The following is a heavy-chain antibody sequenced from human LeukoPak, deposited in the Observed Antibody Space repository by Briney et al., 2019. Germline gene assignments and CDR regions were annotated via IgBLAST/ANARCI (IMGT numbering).Heavy chain of an antibody. J-gene: IGHJ6*04. Sequence: SETLSLTCTVSGGSISSYYWSWIRQPAGKGLEWIGRIYTSGSTNYNPSLKSRVTMSVDTSKNQFSLKLSSVTAEDTAVYYCARDVRYFDWLLYPSLDVWGKGTTVTISS. CDR2: IYTSGST. CDR3: ARDVRYFDWLLYPSLDV. CDR1: GGSISSYY. D-gene: IGHD3-9*01. V-gene: IGHV4-4*07.